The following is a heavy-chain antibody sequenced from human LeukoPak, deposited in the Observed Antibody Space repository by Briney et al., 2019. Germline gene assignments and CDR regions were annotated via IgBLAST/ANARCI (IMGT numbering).Heavy chain of an antibody. V-gene: IGHV4-30-4*08. CDR1: GGSISSGDYY. CDR2: IYYSGST. CDR3: ASWLYYGSESFDY. Sequence: SQTLSLTCTVSGGSISSGDYYWSWIRQPPGKGLEWIGYIYYSGSTYYNPSLKSRVTISVDTSKNQFSLKLSSVTAADTAVYYCASWLYYGSESFDYWGQGILVTVSS. J-gene: IGHJ4*02. D-gene: IGHD3-10*01.